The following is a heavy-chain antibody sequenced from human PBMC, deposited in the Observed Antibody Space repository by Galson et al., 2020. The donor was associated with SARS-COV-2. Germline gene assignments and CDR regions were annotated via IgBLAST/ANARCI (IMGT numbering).Heavy chain of an antibody. D-gene: IGHD2-15*01. CDR1: GSTITNYA. J-gene: IGHJ4*02. Sequence: GGSLRPSYAASGSTITNYAISWLRQAAREGLGWVSGITGSGGRTYTADSQKGRIATSRDNSKNTLYLQMNSLRVEDTATYYSAKGTSDSCYSSSDSWGQGTMITVSS. CDR2: ITGSGGRT. V-gene: IGHV3-23*01. CDR3: AKGTSDSCYSSSDS.